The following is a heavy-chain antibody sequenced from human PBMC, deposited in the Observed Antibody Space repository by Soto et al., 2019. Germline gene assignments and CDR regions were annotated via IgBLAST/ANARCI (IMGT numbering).Heavy chain of an antibody. D-gene: IGHD4-17*01. CDR1: GFTFSYYY. Sequence: GGSLRLCCAASGFTFSYYYMSWIRQAPGKGLEWVSYISSSSGYTNYADSVKGRFTISRDNAKNSLYLQMNSLRAEDTAVYYCAKEYGRLDYWGQGTLVTVSS. J-gene: IGHJ4*02. CDR2: ISSSSGYT. CDR3: AKEYGRLDY. V-gene: IGHV3-11*06.